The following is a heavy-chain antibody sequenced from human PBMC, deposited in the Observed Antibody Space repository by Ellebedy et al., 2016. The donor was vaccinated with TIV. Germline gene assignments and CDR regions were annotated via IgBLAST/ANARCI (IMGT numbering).Heavy chain of an antibody. V-gene: IGHV1-8*01. CDR3: ARNQGSGLDY. Sequence: ASVKVSCKASGYTFTSYDINWVRQATGQGLEWMGWMNPNSGNTGYAQKFQGRVTITADESTSTAYMELSSLRSEDTAVYYCARNQGSGLDYWGQGTLVTVSS. J-gene: IGHJ4*02. CDR2: MNPNSGNT. D-gene: IGHD1-14*01. CDR1: GYTFTSYD.